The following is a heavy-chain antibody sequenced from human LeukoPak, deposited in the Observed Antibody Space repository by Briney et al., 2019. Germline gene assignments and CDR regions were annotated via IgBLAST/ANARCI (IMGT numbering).Heavy chain of an antibody. CDR2: ISYSGGST. CDR3: AKGPSRYCSGGSCYADY. Sequence: GGSLRLSCAASGFTLSSYAMSWVRQAPGKGLEWVSDISYSGGSTYYADSVKGRFTISRDNSKNTLYLQMNSLRAEDTAVYFCAKGPSRYCSGGSCYADYWGPGTLVTVSS. D-gene: IGHD2-15*01. V-gene: IGHV3-23*01. CDR1: GFTLSSYA. J-gene: IGHJ4*02.